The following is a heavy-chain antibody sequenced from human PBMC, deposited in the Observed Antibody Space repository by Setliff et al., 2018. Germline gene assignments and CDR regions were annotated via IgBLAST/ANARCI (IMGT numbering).Heavy chain of an antibody. CDR1: GFSFSSNY. Sequence: PGGSLRLSCAASGFSFSSNYMNWVRQAPGKGLEWVANIKQDGSEQYYVDSVKGRFTISRDNAKNSLYLQMNSLRAEDTAVYYCARVHPTTIFEVVIFDYWGQGTLVTVSS. CDR2: IKQDGSEQ. V-gene: IGHV3-7*01. D-gene: IGHD3-3*01. CDR3: ARVHPTTIFEVVIFDY. J-gene: IGHJ4*02.